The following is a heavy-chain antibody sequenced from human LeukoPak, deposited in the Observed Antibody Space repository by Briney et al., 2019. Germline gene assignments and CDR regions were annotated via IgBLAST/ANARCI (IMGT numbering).Heavy chain of an antibody. CDR2: IKSKTDGGTT. Sequence: GSLRLSCAASGFTFSNAWMSWVRQAPGKGLEWVGRIKSKTDGGTTDYAAPVKGRFTISRDDSKNTLYLQMNSLKTEDTAVYYCTTDPYGWVQAFDIWGQGTMVTVSS. J-gene: IGHJ3*02. CDR3: TTDPYGWVQAFDI. D-gene: IGHD6-19*01. CDR1: GFTFSNAW. V-gene: IGHV3-15*01.